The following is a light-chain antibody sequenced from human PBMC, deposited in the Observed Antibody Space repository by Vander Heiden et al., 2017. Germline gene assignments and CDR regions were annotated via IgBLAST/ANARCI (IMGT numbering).Light chain of an antibody. CDR3: QQRSKWPPS. J-gene: IGKJ4*01. V-gene: IGKV3-11*01. CDR1: QSVSSY. CDR2: DAS. Sequence: EIVLPQSPATLALSPGERASLTCRASQSVSSYLAWYQQKPGQAHRLAIDDASNRDTSIAARFTRSRSGTDFALPINSLEPEDFAVYNCQQRSKWPPSFGGGTKVEIK.